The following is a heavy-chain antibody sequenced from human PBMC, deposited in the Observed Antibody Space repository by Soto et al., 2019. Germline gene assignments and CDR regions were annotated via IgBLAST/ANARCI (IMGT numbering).Heavy chain of an antibody. V-gene: IGHV3-33*01. CDR2: MWYHGRDL. Sequence: PGGSLRLSCAASGFSFSDYVMHWVRQAPGKGLEWVAVMWYHGRDLFYTDSVKGRFTISRDNSKDTLYLQMNSLRAEDTAVYYCARDDAFGNENGFDIWGQGTMVTVSS. CDR3: ARDDAFGNENGFDI. CDR1: GFSFSDYV. D-gene: IGHD1-1*01. J-gene: IGHJ3*02.